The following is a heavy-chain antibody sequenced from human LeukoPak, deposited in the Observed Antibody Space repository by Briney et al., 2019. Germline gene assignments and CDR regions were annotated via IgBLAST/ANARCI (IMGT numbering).Heavy chain of an antibody. CDR3: AREVRSYYDSSGFGAFDI. CDR2: IYTSGST. D-gene: IGHD3-22*01. V-gene: IGHV4-61*02. Sequence: PSQTLSLTRTVSGGSISSGSYYWSWIRQPAGKGLEWIGRIYTSGSTNYNPSLKSRVTISVDTSKNQFSLKLSSVTAADTAVYYCAREVRSYYDSSGFGAFDIWGQGTMVTVSS. CDR1: GGSISSGSYY. J-gene: IGHJ3*02.